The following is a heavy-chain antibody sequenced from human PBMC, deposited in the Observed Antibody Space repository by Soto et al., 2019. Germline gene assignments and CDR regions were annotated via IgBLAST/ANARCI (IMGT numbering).Heavy chain of an antibody. J-gene: IGHJ4*02. CDR3: TRKGYGGRWSLDY. V-gene: IGHV3-30*03. CDR1: GFTFCSYG. D-gene: IGHD2-15*01. CDR2: ISYDGNRK. Sequence: QVQLVESGGGVVQPGRSLRLSCAASGFTFCSYGMHWARQAPGEGLEWVAVISYDGNRKYYADSVKGRFTISRDFSKNTVDLHMNSLRVEDTAVYFCTRKGYGGRWSLDYWGQGILVTVSS.